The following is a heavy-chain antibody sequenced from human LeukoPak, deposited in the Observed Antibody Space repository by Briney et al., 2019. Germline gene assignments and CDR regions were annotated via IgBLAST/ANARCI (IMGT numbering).Heavy chain of an antibody. CDR1: GFTFSSYA. V-gene: IGHV3-23*01. CDR2: IDGSGGIT. CDR3: ACIVVVAATQPFDY. Sequence: GGSLRLSCAASGFTFSSYAMSWVRQAPGKGLEWVSNIDGSGGITYYADSVKGRFTISRDNSKNTLYLQMNSLRAEDTAVYYCACIVVVAATQPFDYWGQGTLVTVSS. J-gene: IGHJ4*02. D-gene: IGHD2-15*01.